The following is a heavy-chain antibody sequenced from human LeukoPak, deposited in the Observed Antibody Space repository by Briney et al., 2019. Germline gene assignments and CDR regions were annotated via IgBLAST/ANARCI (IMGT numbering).Heavy chain of an antibody. V-gene: IGHV1-46*01. D-gene: IGHD3-10*01. CDR1: GYTFTSYY. CDR2: INPSGGST. Sequence: ASMKVSCKASGYTFTSYYMHWVRQAPGQGLEWMGIINPSGGSTSYAQKFQGRVTMTEDTSTDTAYMELSSLRSEDTAVYYCATVKGGYGSGSYSEYFDYWGQGTLVTVSS. CDR3: ATVKGGYGSGSYSEYFDY. J-gene: IGHJ4*02.